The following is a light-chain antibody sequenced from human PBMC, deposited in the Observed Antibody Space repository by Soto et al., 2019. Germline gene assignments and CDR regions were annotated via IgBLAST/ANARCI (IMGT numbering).Light chain of an antibody. Sequence: QSALTQPPSVSGSPGQSVAISCTGTSSDVGGYNRVSWYQQAPGKAPKLLIYDVSNRPSGGSTRFSVSKSGNTASLTISGLQAEDEADYYCTSYASGSAYVFGPGTKPTVL. CDR3: TSYASGSAYV. J-gene: IGLJ1*01. V-gene: IGLV2-18*02. CDR2: DVS. CDR1: SSDVGGYNR.